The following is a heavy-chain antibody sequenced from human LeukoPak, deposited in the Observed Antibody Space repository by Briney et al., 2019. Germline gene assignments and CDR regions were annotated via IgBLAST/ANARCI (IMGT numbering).Heavy chain of an antibody. V-gene: IGHV1-46*01. J-gene: IGHJ6*02. Sequence: ASVKVSCKASGYTFTSYYMHWVRQAPGQGLEWMGIINPSGGSTSYAQKFQGRVTMTRDTSTSTVHMELSSLRSEDTAVYYCAREWFGELLIVGGMDVWGQGTTVTVSS. CDR3: AREWFGELLIVGGMDV. CDR1: GYTFTSYY. CDR2: INPSGGST. D-gene: IGHD3-10*01.